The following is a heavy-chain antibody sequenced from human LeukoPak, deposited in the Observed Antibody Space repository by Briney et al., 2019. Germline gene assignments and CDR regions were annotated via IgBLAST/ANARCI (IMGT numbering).Heavy chain of an antibody. D-gene: IGHD4-17*01. CDR1: GGSISRYY. V-gene: IGHV4-59*01. J-gene: IGHJ6*02. Sequence: PSETLSLTCTVSGGSISRYYWNWIRQSPGKGLEWIGYIYRSGTTNYSPSLKSRLTISVDTSKNQFSLKLSSVTAADTAVYYCAREDPQTTVPEGMDVWGQGTTVTVSS. CDR2: IYRSGTT. CDR3: AREDPQTTVPEGMDV.